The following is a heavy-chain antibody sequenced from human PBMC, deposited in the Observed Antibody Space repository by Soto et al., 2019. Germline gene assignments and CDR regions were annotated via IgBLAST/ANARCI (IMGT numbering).Heavy chain of an antibody. Sequence: SGPTLVNPTQTLTLTCTFSGFSLSTSGVGVGWIRQPPGKALEWLALIYWDDDKRYSPSLKSRLTITKDTSKNQVVLAMTNMEPVDTATYYCLHRAYYYDSSGYYPDTLDVWGQGTTVTVSS. CDR1: GFSLSTSGVG. V-gene: IGHV2-5*02. D-gene: IGHD3-22*01. CDR2: IYWDDDK. J-gene: IGHJ6*02. CDR3: LHRAYYYDSSGYYPDTLDV.